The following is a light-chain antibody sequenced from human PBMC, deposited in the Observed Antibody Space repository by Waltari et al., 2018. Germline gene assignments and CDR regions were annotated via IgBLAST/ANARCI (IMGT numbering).Light chain of an antibody. Sequence: QSVLTHPPSASGTPGQRDTISCSGSSSKPAGTYVSWYQHLPGPAPTLHIYRNNQRPSGVPDRFSGSKSGTSASLAISGLRSEDEADYYCAAWDDSLSGVVFGGGTKLTVL. V-gene: IGLV1-47*01. CDR1: SSKPAGTY. CDR2: RNN. J-gene: IGLJ2*01. CDR3: AAWDDSLSGVV.